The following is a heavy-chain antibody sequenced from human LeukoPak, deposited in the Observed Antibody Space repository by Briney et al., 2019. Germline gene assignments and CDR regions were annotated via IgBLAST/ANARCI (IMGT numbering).Heavy chain of an antibody. CDR3: ARDYYGSGSYYLNWLDP. J-gene: IGHJ5*02. CDR1: GGTFSSYA. D-gene: IGHD3-10*01. V-gene: IGHV1-69*04. Sequence: SVKVSCKAPGGTFSSYAISWVRQAPGQGLEWMGRMIPILGIANYAQKFQGRVTITADKSTSTAYMELSSLRSEDTAVYYCARDYYGSGSYYLNWLDPWGQGTLVTVSS. CDR2: MIPILGIA.